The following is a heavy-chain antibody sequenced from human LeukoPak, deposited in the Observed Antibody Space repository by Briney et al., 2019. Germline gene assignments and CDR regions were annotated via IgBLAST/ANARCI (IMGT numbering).Heavy chain of an antibody. D-gene: IGHD6-13*01. V-gene: IGHV4-59*01. CDR3: ARDTAAKSGWFDP. Sequence: SETLSLTCTVSGGSISSYYWSWIRQPPGKGLEWIGYIYYSGSTNYSPSLKSRVTISVDTSKNQFSLKLSSVTAADTAVYYCARDTAAKSGWFDPWGQGTLVTVSS. CDR1: GGSISSYY. J-gene: IGHJ5*02. CDR2: IYYSGST.